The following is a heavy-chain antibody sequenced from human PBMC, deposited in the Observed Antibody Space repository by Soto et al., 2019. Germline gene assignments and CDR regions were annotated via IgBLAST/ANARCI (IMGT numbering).Heavy chain of an antibody. Sequence: SETLSLTCTVSGGSISSYYWSWIRQPPGKGLEWIGYIYYSGSTNYNPSLKSRVTISVDTSKNQFSLKLSSVTAADTAVYYCARATEGVYYFDYWGQGTLVTVFS. D-gene: IGHD4-17*01. CDR2: IYYSGST. V-gene: IGHV4-59*08. CDR1: GGSISSYY. CDR3: ARATEGVYYFDY. J-gene: IGHJ4*02.